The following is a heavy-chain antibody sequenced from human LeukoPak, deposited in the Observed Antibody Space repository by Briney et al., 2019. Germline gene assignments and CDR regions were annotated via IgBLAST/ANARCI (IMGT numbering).Heavy chain of an antibody. D-gene: IGHD3-10*01. Sequence: PGGSLRLSCAASGFTFSSYGMHWVRQAPGKGLEWVAVISYDGSNKYYADSVKGRFTISRDNSKNTLYLQMNSLRAEDTAVYYCAKDVSYYYGSGSCLDYWGQGTLVTVSS. V-gene: IGHV3-30*18. J-gene: IGHJ4*02. CDR1: GFTFSSYG. CDR2: ISYDGSNK. CDR3: AKDVSYYYGSGSCLDY.